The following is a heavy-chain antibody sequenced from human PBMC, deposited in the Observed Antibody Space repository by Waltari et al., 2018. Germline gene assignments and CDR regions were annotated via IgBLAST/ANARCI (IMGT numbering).Heavy chain of an antibody. CDR3: ARDLLTPSVSYFGMDL. CDR1: GFTLRSYW. Sequence: EVQVVESGGGLVQPGGSLRLSCEASGFTLRSYWIHWVRQAPGKGLVWVSRIDNDGRTAKYADSVRGRFTVSRDNARNTLYLQMNSLRAEDTAVYYCARDLLTPSVSYFGMDLWGQGTTVTVSS. J-gene: IGHJ6*02. V-gene: IGHV3-74*01. D-gene: IGHD4-4*01. CDR2: IDNDGRTA.